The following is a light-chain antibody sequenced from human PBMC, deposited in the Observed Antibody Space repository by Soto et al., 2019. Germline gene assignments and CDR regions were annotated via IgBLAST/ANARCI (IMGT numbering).Light chain of an antibody. V-gene: IGLV2-23*01. CDR1: SSDVGSYNL. Sequence: QSALTQPASVSRSPGQSITISCTGTSSDVGSYNLVSWYQQHPGKAPKLMIYEGTKRPSGVSNRFSGSKSGNTASLTISGLQAEDEADYYCCSYAGSSTYVLFGGGTKLTVL. CDR3: CSYAGSSTYVL. J-gene: IGLJ2*01. CDR2: EGT.